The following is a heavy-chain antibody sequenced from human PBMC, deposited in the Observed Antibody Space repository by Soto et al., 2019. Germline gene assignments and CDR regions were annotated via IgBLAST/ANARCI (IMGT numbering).Heavy chain of an antibody. CDR3: AQMWFGELWHGMDV. D-gene: IGHD3-10*01. Sequence: QLVQSGAEVKKPGSSVNVSCKASGGDFLSYTISWVRQAPGQGPEWMGTIIPILDVAKNAQKFQGRVAITADKATSTVYMELRSLRSDDTAVYYCAQMWFGELWHGMDVWGQGTTITVSS. CDR2: IIPILDVA. CDR1: GGDFLSYT. J-gene: IGHJ6*02. V-gene: IGHV1-69*02.